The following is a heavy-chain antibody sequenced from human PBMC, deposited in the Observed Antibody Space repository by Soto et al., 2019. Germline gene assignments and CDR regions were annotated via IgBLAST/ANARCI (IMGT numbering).Heavy chain of an antibody. J-gene: IGHJ4*02. CDR1: GFSPSTSGVG. CDR2: IYWDDYK. Sequence: QITLKESGPALVKPTQTLTLTCTFSGFSPSTSGVGVGWIRQPPGKALEWLALIYWDDYKRYSPSLKSRLTITKDTSTNQVVLTMTNMDPVDTATYYCAHSYHGSSVFDYWGQGTLVTVSS. CDR3: AHSYHGSSVFDY. V-gene: IGHV2-5*02. D-gene: IGHD1-26*01.